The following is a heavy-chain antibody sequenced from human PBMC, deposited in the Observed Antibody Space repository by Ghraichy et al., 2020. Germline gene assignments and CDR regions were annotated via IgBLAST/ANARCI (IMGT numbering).Heavy chain of an antibody. V-gene: IGHV3-53*01. Sequence: GESQNISCAASGFTVSSNYMTCVRQAPGKALEWVPVIYSSGSTYYADSAKSRFTVSRDNSKNTLSLQMSSLRVEDTAVYYCARVTLLGCCSKGLCDGNWGQGTLISVSS. CDR2: IYSSGST. J-gene: IGHJ4*02. D-gene: IGHD2-8*01. CDR1: GFTVSSNY. CDR3: ARVTLLGCCSKGLCDGN.